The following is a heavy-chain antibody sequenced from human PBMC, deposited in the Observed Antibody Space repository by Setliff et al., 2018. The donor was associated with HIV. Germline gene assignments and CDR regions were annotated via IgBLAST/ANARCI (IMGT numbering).Heavy chain of an antibody. D-gene: IGHD2-15*01. CDR3: ARGPIRYSSGVRWFLGVESWYSGIDY. V-gene: IGHV4-31*03. CDR2: IYYSGST. Sequence: SETLSLTCTVSGGSISSGGYYWSWIRQHPGKGLEWIGYIYYSGSTDYNPSLKSRVTISVDMSKNPLSLKLSSVTAADTAVYFCARGPIRYSSGVRWFLGVESWYSGIDYWGQGTRVTVSS. CDR1: GGSISSGGYY. J-gene: IGHJ4*02.